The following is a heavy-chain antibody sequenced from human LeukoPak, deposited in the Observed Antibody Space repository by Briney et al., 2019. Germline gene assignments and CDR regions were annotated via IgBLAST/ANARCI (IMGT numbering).Heavy chain of an antibody. Sequence: ASVKVSCKASGYTFTGYYMHWVRQAPGQGLEWMGWINPSSGGTNYAQKFQGRVTMTRDTSISTAYMELSRLRSDDTAVYYCARTLIVVPYYFDYWGQGTLVTVSS. CDR3: ARTLIVVPYYFDY. CDR1: GYTFTGYY. D-gene: IGHD3-22*01. J-gene: IGHJ4*02. CDR2: INPSSGGT. V-gene: IGHV1-2*02.